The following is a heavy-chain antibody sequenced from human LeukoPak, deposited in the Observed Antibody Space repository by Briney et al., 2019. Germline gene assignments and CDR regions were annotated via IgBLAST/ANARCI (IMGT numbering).Heavy chain of an antibody. D-gene: IGHD6-13*01. CDR3: AREVIAAADNWFDP. Sequence: SVKVSCKASGGTFSSYAISWVRQAPGQGLEWMGGIIPILGTANYAQKFQGRVTITADESTSTAYMELSSLRSEDTVVYYCAREVIAAADNWFDPWGQGTLVTVSS. CDR1: GGTFSSYA. CDR2: IIPILGTA. J-gene: IGHJ5*02. V-gene: IGHV1-69*13.